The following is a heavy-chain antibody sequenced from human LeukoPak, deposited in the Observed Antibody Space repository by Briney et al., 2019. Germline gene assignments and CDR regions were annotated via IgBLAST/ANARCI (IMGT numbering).Heavy chain of an antibody. CDR3: ASRAGTREDY. CDR2: IYYSGST. D-gene: IGHD6-19*01. V-gene: IGHV4-39*01. J-gene: IGHJ4*02. CDR1: GGSISSSSYY. Sequence: PSETLSLTCTVSGGSISSSSYYWGWIRQPPGEGLEWIGSIYYSGSTYYNPSLKSRVTISVDTSKNQFSLKLSSVTAADTAVYYCASRAGTREDYWGQGTLVTVSS.